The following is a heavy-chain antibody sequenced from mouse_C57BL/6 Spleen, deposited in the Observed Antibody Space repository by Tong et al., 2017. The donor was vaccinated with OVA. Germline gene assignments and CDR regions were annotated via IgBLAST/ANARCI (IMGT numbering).Heavy chain of an antibody. D-gene: IGHD4-1*02. J-gene: IGHJ2*01. CDR3: ARPLNWDFDY. V-gene: IGHV5-17*03. CDR2: ISSGGSYT. CDR1: GFTFSDYG. Sequence: EVQLQESGGGLVKPGGSLKLSCAASGFTFSDYGMHWVRQAPEKGLEWVAYISSGGSYTYYPDSVKGRFTISRDNAKNTLYLQMSSLKSEDTAMYYCARPLNWDFDYWGQGTTLTVSS.